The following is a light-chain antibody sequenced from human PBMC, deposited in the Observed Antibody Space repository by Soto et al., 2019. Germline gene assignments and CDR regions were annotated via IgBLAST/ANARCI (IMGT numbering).Light chain of an antibody. CDR1: QSVGSNY. CDR3: QQFGTSPIT. CDR2: GAS. J-gene: IGKJ5*01. V-gene: IGKV3-20*01. Sequence: EIVLTQSPGTLSLSPGERATLSCRASQSVGSNYLVWYQQKPGQPPRLLIYGASSRATGIPDRFSGSGSGTDFTLIINRLEPEDFAVYFCQQFGTSPITFGQGTRLEIK.